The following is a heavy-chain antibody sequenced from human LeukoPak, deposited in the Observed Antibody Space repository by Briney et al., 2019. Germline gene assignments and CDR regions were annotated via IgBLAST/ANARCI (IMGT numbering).Heavy chain of an antibody. Sequence: ASVKVSCKASGYTFTGYYIHWVRQAPGQGLEWMGWINPNSGGTNYAQNFEDRVTMTRDTSISTAYLELSRLRSDDTAVYYCARSGEYYYDRSGYFHWGQGTLVTVSS. CDR2: INPNSGGT. D-gene: IGHD3-22*01. J-gene: IGHJ4*02. CDR3: ARSGEYYYDRSGYFH. V-gene: IGHV1-2*02. CDR1: GYTFTGYY.